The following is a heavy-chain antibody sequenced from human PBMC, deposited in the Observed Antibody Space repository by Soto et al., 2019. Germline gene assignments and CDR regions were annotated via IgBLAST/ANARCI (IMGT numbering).Heavy chain of an antibody. CDR1: GYTFTSYD. CDR3: ARGSGTYYDILTGYPHYYYYYGMDV. J-gene: IGHJ6*02. D-gene: IGHD3-9*01. V-gene: IGHV1-8*01. Sequence: QVQLVQSGAEVKKPGASVKVSCKASGYTFTSYDINWVRQATGQGLEWMGWMNPNIGNTGYAQKFQGRVTMTRNTSISTAYMELSSLRSEDTAVYYCARGSGTYYDILTGYPHYYYYYGMDVWGQVTTVTVSS. CDR2: MNPNIGNT.